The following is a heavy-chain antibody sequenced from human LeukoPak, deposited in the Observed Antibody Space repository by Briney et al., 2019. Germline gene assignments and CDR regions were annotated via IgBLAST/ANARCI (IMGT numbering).Heavy chain of an antibody. CDR3: ARGYYDSSAYYSADY. V-gene: IGHV1-46*01. J-gene: IGHJ4*02. CDR2: IIPSDGFT. Sequence: ASVKVSCKASGYTFSSYYVHWVRQAPGQGLEWMGMIIPSDGFTSYAQKFQGRVTMTRDMSTSTVYMELSSLRSDGTAVYYCARGYYDSSAYYSADYWGQGTLVTVSS. CDR1: GYTFSSYY. D-gene: IGHD3-22*01.